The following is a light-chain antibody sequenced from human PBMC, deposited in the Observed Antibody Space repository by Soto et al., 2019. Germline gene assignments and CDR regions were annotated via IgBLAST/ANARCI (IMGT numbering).Light chain of an antibody. V-gene: IGKV3-15*01. J-gene: IGKJ1*01. CDR1: QSVSSN. CDR2: GAS. Sequence: ETVMTQSPVTLSVSPGETVTRSCRASQSVSSNLAWYQQRPGQAPRLLIFGASTRATGIPARFSGSGSGTEFALTISSLQSEDFAVYFCQQYNNWFTFGQGTKVEVK. CDR3: QQYNNWFT.